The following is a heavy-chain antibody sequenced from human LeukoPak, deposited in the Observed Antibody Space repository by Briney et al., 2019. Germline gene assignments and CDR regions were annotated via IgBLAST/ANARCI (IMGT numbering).Heavy chain of an antibody. CDR2: VWSKGDNT. J-gene: IGHJ6*02. CDR1: GFIFSGNA. V-gene: IGHV3-33*01. Sequence: GGSLRLSCAASGFIFSGNAIHWVRQAPGRGLEWVAQVWSKGDNTYYGDSMKGRFTISRDNSKNTAYLQMNNLRDGDTAVYYCARDGQSLAPYAMDVWGQGTTVIVSS. CDR3: ARDGQSLAPYAMDV.